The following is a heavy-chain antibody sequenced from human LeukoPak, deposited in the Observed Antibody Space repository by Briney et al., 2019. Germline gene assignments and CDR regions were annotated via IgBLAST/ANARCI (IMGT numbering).Heavy chain of an antibody. Sequence: GASVKVSCKVSGYTLTELSIHWVRQAPGKGLEWMGGFDPEGGETMYAQKFQGRVTMTEDTSTDTVYMELSSLRSEDTAVYYCVTVGRFGPFDYWGQGTLVAVSS. CDR2: FDPEGGET. CDR3: VTVGRFGPFDY. J-gene: IGHJ4*02. D-gene: IGHD3-16*01. V-gene: IGHV1-24*01. CDR1: GYTLTELS.